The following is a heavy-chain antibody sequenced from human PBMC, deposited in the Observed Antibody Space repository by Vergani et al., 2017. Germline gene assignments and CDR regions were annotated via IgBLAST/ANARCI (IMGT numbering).Heavy chain of an antibody. CDR1: GYTFTSYG. CDR3: ARKNIVVVPAAIEEYYYYYMDV. CDR2: ISAYNGNT. V-gene: IGHV1-18*01. J-gene: IGHJ6*03. D-gene: IGHD2-2*02. Sequence: QVQLVQSGAEVKKPGASVKVSCKASGYTFTSYGISWVRQAPGQGLEWMGWISAYNGNTNYAQKLQGRVTMTTDTSTSTAYMELRSLRSDDTAVDYGARKNIVVVPAAIEEYYYYYMDVWGKGTTVTVSS.